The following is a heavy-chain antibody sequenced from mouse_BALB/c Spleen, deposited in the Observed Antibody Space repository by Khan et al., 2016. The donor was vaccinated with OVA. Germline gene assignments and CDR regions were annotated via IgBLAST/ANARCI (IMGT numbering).Heavy chain of an antibody. V-gene: IGHV1S135*01. J-gene: IGHJ3*01. CDR3: ARHGIATWFAY. CDR2: FDPFNGDT. CDR1: GYSFTSSY. Sequence: VQLQQSGPELLKPGTSVKISCKASGYSFTSSYIHWMKQSHGKSLEWIGYFDPFNGDTTQNQTFKGKATLTVAISSSTAFMHLNSLTSEDSAVYFCARHGIATWFAYWGQGTLVTVSA. D-gene: IGHD4-1*01.